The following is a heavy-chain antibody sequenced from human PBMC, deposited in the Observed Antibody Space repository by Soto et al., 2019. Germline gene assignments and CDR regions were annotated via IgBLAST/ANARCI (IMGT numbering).Heavy chain of an antibody. CDR1: GFTFSNYA. CDR3: AKGAEGYVVSSLDF. V-gene: IGHV3-23*01. J-gene: IGHJ4*02. Sequence: EVQLLESGGGFVQPGGSLRLSCAASGFTFSNYAMTWVRQAPGKGLGWVSAITSTGSSTYYADSVKGRFTISRDNSQHTLILQINSLRAVDTAVYYCAKGAEGYVVSSLDFWGQGTLVSVSS. CDR2: ITSTGSST. D-gene: IGHD5-12*01.